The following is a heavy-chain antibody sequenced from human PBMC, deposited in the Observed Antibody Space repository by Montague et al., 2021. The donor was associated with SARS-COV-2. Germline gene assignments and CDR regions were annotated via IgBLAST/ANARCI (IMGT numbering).Heavy chain of an antibody. D-gene: IGHD3-9*01. V-gene: IGHV3-21*04. Sequence: SLRLSCAASGFTFSSYYMNWVRQAPGKGLEWVSSISGSSSYIYYADSVKGRFTISRDNSKNTLYLQMNSLRAEDTAVYYCAKATWVLTVASLDYWGQGTLVTVSS. J-gene: IGHJ4*02. CDR3: AKATWVLTVASLDY. CDR2: ISGSSSYI. CDR1: GFTFSSYY.